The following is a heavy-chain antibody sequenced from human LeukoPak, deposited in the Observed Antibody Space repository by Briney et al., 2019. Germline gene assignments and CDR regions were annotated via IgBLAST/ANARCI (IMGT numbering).Heavy chain of an antibody. D-gene: IGHD3-10*01. V-gene: IGHV1-2*02. CDR3: ARLYGSGPSGLGY. Sequence: ASVKVSCKASGYTFTDYYIHWVRQAPGQGLEWMGWINPNSGGTNYAQKFQGRVTMTRDTSISTAYMELSRLTSDDTAVYYCARLYGSGPSGLGYWGQGTLVTVSS. CDR1: GYTFTDYY. J-gene: IGHJ4*02. CDR2: INPNSGGT.